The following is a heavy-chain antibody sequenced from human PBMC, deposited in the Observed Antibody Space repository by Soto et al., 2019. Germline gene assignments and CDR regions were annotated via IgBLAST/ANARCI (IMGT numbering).Heavy chain of an antibody. CDR1: GYTFTSYG. Sequence: GASVKVSCKASGYTFTSYGISWVRQAPGQGLEWMGWISAYNGNTNYAQKLQGRVTMTTDTSTSTAYMELRSLRSDDTAVYYCARVSIAAVAYYYYGMDVWGQGTPVTVYS. CDR3: ARVSIAAVAYYYYGMDV. V-gene: IGHV1-18*04. CDR2: ISAYNGNT. J-gene: IGHJ6*02. D-gene: IGHD6-13*01.